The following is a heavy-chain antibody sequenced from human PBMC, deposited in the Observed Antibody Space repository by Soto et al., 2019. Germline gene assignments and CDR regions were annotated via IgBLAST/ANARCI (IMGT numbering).Heavy chain of an antibody. D-gene: IGHD1-1*01. J-gene: IGHJ4*02. CDR2: IFYNGIT. CDR1: GGSLSRLSHS. Sequence: TVSGGSLSRLSHSWGWIRQSPGQGLEWIGNIFYNGITYYNPSLKSRVTISADTSKNHFSLKLRSATVADTAVYSCARLVNGTQYYFDFWGQGSLVTVSS. CDR3: ARLVNGTQYYFDF. V-gene: IGHV4-39*02.